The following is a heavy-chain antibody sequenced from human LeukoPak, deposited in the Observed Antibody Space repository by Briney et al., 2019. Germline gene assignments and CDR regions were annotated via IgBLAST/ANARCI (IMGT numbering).Heavy chain of an antibody. D-gene: IGHD6-19*01. J-gene: IGHJ4*02. CDR1: GFTFSSYA. CDR3: AREDSSGFFDY. V-gene: IGHV3-30-3*01. Sequence: PGGSLRLSCAASGFTFSSYAMHWVRQAPGKGLEWLAVISYDGSNKYYADSVKGRFTISRDNSKNTLYLQMNSLRAEDTAVYYCAREDSSGFFDYWGQGTLVTVSS. CDR2: ISYDGSNK.